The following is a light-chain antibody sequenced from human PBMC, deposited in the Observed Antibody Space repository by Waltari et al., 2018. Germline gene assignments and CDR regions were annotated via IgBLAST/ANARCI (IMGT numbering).Light chain of an antibody. CDR2: QDN. Sequence: SYELSQPPSVSESPGQTASITCSGDELGNKYVSWYQQKPGQSPVLVLYQDNRRPSGIPERFSGSNSGNTDTLTISGTQAMDEADYHCQAWDSTTVVFGGGTKLTVL. J-gene: IGLJ2*01. V-gene: IGLV3-1*01. CDR1: ELGNKY. CDR3: QAWDSTTVV.